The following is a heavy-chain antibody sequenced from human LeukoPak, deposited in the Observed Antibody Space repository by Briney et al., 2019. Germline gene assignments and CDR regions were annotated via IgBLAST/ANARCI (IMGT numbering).Heavy chain of an antibody. Sequence: GGSLRLSCAASGFTFSSYSMNWVRQAPGKGLEWVSYISSSSSTIYYADSVKGRFTISRDNAKNSLYLQMNSLRAEDTAVYYCASGGLKSAAADAFDIWGQGTMVTVSS. CDR2: ISSSSSTI. V-gene: IGHV3-48*04. CDR1: GFTFSSYS. J-gene: IGHJ3*02. D-gene: IGHD6-13*01. CDR3: ASGGLKSAAADAFDI.